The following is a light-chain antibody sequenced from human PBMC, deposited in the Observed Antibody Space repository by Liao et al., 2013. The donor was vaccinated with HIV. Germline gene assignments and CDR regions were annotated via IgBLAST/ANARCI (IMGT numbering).Light chain of an antibody. CDR1: NIGSKS. Sequence: SYVLTQPPSVSVAPGKTARITCGGNNIGSKSVHWYQQKPGQAPVLVIYYDSDRPSGIPERFSGSNSGNTATLTISRVEAGDEAAYYCQXLDSSSDHYVFGTGTKVTVL. V-gene: IGLV3-21*01. CDR2: YDS. J-gene: IGLJ1*01. CDR3: QXLDSSSDHYV.